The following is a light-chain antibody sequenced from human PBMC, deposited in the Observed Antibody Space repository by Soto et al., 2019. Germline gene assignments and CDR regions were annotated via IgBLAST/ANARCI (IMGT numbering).Light chain of an antibody. J-gene: IGKJ1*01. CDR2: KAS. Sequence: IQITQSPSPLSGSVGDRVTITCRASQTISSWLAWYQQKPGKAPKLLIYKASTLKSGVPSRFSGSGSGTEFTLTISSLQPDDFATYYCQHYNSYSEAFGQGTKVDIK. V-gene: IGKV1-5*03. CDR1: QTISSW. CDR3: QHYNSYSEA.